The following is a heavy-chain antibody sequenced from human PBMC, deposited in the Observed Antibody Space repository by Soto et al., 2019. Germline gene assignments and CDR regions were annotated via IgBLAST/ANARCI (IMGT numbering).Heavy chain of an antibody. CDR2: IWYDGSNE. Sequence: QVQLVESGGGVVQPGRSLRLSCEASGFAFHNYAMHWVRQAPGKGLEWLAVIWYDGSNEYLATSVKGRFTISRDNSNNTLYLHMNSLRAEDTAVYYCARDPPNCPGDSCFPDHWGQGTLVLVSS. J-gene: IGHJ4*02. CDR3: ARDPPNCPGDSCFPDH. CDR1: GFAFHNYA. V-gene: IGHV3-33*01. D-gene: IGHD2-15*01.